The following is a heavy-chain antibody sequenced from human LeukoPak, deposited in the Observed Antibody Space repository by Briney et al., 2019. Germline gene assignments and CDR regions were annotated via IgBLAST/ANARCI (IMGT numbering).Heavy chain of an antibody. CDR3: AREMATIY. D-gene: IGHD5-24*01. CDR2: ISSNGGST. Sequence: GGSLRLSCAASGFTFSSYAMHWVRQAPGKGLEYVSAISSNGGSTYYANSVKGRFTISRDNSKNTLYLQMGSLRAEDMAVYYCAREMATIYWGQGTLVTVSS. V-gene: IGHV3-64*01. CDR1: GFTFSSYA. J-gene: IGHJ4*02.